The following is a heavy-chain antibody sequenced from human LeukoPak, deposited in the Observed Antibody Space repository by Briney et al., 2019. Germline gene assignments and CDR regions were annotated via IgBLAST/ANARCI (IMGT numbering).Heavy chain of an antibody. Sequence: GGALRLSCAASGFTFSSYAMHWVRQAPGKGLEWVAVISYDGNNKYYADSVKGRFTISRDNSRNTLYLQMNTLRAEDTAVYYCAKVPRQSGWYPLSDSWGQGALVTVSS. V-gene: IGHV3-30*18. J-gene: IGHJ5*01. D-gene: IGHD6-13*01. CDR2: ISYDGNNK. CDR3: AKVPRQSGWYPLSDS. CDR1: GFTFSSYA.